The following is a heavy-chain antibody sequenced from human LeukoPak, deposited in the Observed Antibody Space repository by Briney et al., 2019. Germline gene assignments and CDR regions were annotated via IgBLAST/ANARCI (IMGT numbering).Heavy chain of an antibody. CDR2: ISSSGSTI. CDR1: GFTFSSYE. V-gene: IGHV3-48*03. CDR3: ARGVPFDYPPNARDY. Sequence: PGGSLRLSCAASGFTFSSYEMNWVRQAPGKGLEWVSYISSSGSTIYYADSVKGRFTISRDNAKNSLYLQMNSLRAEDTAVYYCARGVPFDYPPNARDYWGQGTLVTVSS. J-gene: IGHJ4*02. D-gene: IGHD3-9*01.